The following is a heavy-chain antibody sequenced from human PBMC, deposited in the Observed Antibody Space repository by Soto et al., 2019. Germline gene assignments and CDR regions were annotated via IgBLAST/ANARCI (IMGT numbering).Heavy chain of an antibody. V-gene: IGHV4-31*03. D-gene: IGHD2-2*01. CDR3: AIGPVVVPAADSGANWFDP. CDR1: GGSISSGGYY. CDR2: IYYSGST. Sequence: PSETLSLTCTVSGGSISSGGYYWSWIRQHPGKGLEWIGYIYYSGSTYYNPSLKSRVTISVDTSKNPFSLKLSSVTAADTVVYYCAIGPVVVPAADSGANWFDPWGQGTLGTVSS. J-gene: IGHJ5*02.